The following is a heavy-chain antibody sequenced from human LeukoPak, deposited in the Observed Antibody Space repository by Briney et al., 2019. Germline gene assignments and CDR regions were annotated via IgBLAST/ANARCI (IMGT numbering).Heavy chain of an antibody. Sequence: ASVKVSCKASGHTFINYAIHWVRQGPGQRLEWVGWINVGNGDTKYSQRFQGRVTITRDTSASTAYMELSRLRAEDTAVYYCAKEYDSGGYGANFDYWGQGTLVTVSS. CDR3: AKEYDSGGYGANFDY. CDR2: INVGNGDT. D-gene: IGHD3-10*01. J-gene: IGHJ4*02. V-gene: IGHV1-3*01. CDR1: GHTFINYA.